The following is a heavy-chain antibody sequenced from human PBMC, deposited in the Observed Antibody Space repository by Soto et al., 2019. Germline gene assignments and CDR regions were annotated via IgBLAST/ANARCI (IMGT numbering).Heavy chain of an antibody. D-gene: IGHD2-15*01. CDR1: GFTVSSNY. CDR2: IYSGGST. Sequence: EVQLVESGGGLVQPGGSLRLSCAASGFTVSSNYMSWVRQAPGKGLEWVSVIYSGGSTYYADSVKGRFTISRDNSKNTLYLQMNSLRAEDTAVYYCARGGCSGGSCYTPMVPFDIWGQGTMVTVSS. CDR3: ARGGCSGGSCYTPMVPFDI. V-gene: IGHV3-66*01. J-gene: IGHJ3*02.